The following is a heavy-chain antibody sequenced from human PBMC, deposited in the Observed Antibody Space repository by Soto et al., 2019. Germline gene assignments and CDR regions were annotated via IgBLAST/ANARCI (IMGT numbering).Heavy chain of an antibody. V-gene: IGHV3-23*01. D-gene: IGHD1-7*01. CDR1: GVTFSDYA. CDR3: AKATGTGRGAFHF. Sequence: GGSLRLSCVAPGVTFSDYAMSWVRQAPGKGLEWVSAISGSGGSTYYADSVKGRFTISRDNSENKLFLQMNSLRGEDTAIYYFAKATGTGRGAFHFCGQATMVTVS. CDR2: ISGSGGST. J-gene: IGHJ3*01.